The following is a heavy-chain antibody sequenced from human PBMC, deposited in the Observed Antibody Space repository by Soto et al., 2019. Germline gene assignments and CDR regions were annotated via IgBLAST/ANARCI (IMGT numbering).Heavy chain of an antibody. D-gene: IGHD3-3*01. CDR1: GFTFSSYA. J-gene: IGHJ4*02. CDR3: PKAHTAWTRSGVYFEK. CDR2: ISGSGGST. V-gene: IGHV3-23*01. Sequence: LSLSCAASGFTFSSYAMSWVRQAPGKGLGWVSAISGSGGSTYYADSVKGRFTISRDNSKNTLYLQMNSLRAEDTAVYYCPKAHTAWTRSGVYFEKGCQGTLV.